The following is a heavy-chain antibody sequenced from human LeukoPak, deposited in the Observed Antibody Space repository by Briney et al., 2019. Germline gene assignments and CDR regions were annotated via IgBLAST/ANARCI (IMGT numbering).Heavy chain of an antibody. J-gene: IGHJ3*02. V-gene: IGHV4-61*09. CDR3: ARKDWSDVRAFDI. CDR2: IYTDGTT. CDR1: GGSISSGTYY. Sequence: PSETLSLTCTVSGGSISSGTYYWSWIRQPAGKELDWIGNIYTDGTTNYKPSLKSRVTISLDTSKNQISLELSSVTAADTAVYYCARKDWSDVRAFDIWGQGTMVTVSS. D-gene: IGHD1-1*01.